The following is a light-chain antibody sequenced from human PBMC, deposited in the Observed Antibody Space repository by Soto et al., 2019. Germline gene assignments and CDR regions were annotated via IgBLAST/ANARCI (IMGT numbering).Light chain of an antibody. CDR2: DAS. J-gene: IGKJ5*01. V-gene: IGKV3-20*01. CDR3: QHYADSPIT. CDR1: QSVSSS. Sequence: EIVLTQSPGTLAWSPGGGATLSCMASQSVSSSLAWYQQKPGLAPTLLISDASSRASGVPDRFTGGGSGTDFTLTIRRLEPEDFAVYYCQHYADSPITFGQGTRLEI.